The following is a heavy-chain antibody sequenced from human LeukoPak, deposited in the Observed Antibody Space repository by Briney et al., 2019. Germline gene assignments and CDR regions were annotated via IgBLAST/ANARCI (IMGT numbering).Heavy chain of an antibody. Sequence: SETLSLTCTVSGGSISSSSYYWGWIRQPPGKGLEWIGSFYYSGNTYYNPSLKSRVTISVDTSKNHFSLKLNSVTAADTAMYYCARDRPALTGYYNPPYDAFDIWGQGTMVTVSS. J-gene: IGHJ3*02. V-gene: IGHV4-39*07. CDR3: ARDRPALTGYYNPPYDAFDI. D-gene: IGHD3-9*01. CDR2: FYYSGNT. CDR1: GGSISSSSYY.